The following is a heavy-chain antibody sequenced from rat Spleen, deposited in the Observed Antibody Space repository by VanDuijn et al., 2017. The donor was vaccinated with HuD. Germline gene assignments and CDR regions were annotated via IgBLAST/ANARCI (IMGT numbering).Heavy chain of an antibody. Sequence: QVQLKESGPGLVQPSQTLSLTCTVSGFSLISNSEHWVRQPPGKGLEWMGGIWGDGSTDYNSALKSRLSISRDTSKSQVFLKMNSLETEDTAMYFCAILYYGYTAFDYWGQGVMVTVSS. V-gene: IGHV2-1*01. CDR2: IWGDGST. D-gene: IGHD1-9*01. CDR3: AILYYGYTAFDY. J-gene: IGHJ2*01. CDR1: GFSLISNS.